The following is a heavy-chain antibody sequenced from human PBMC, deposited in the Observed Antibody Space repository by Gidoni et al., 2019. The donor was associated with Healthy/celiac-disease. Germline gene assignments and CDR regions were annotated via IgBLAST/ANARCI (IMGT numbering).Heavy chain of an antibody. D-gene: IGHD4-17*01. J-gene: IGHJ6*02. V-gene: IGHV3-33*01. CDR1: GSTFSSYG. CDR2: IWYDGSNK. CDR3: ARDFISPYGEGYYYYYGMDV. Sequence: QVQLVESGGGVVQPGRSLRLSCAASGSTFSSYGLHWVRQAPRKGLEWVAVIWYDGSNKYYADSVKGRFTISRDNSKNTLYLQMNSLRAEDTAVYYCARDFISPYGEGYYYYYGMDVWGQGTTVTVSS.